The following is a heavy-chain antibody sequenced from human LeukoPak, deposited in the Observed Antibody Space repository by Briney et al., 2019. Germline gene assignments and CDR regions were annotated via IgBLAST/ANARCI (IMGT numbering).Heavy chain of an antibody. CDR3: AREGRIAAAGTLDY. D-gene: IGHD6-13*01. V-gene: IGHV4-30-4*08. J-gene: IGHJ4*01. CDR1: GGSFSGYH. CDR2: IYYSGST. Sequence: SETLSLTCTVYGGSFSGYHWSWIRQPPGKGLEWIGYIYYSGSTYYNPSLKSRVTISVDTSKNQFSLKLSSVTAADTAVYYCAREGRIAAAGTLDYWGHGTLVTVSS.